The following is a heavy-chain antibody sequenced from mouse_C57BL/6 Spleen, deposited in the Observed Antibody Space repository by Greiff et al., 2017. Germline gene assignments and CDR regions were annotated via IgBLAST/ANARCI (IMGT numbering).Heavy chain of an antibody. J-gene: IGHJ2*01. CDR3: TRLEGHYYGFDY. D-gene: IGHD1-1*01. Sequence: QVQLQQSGAELVRPGASVTLSCKASGYTFTDYEMHWVKQTPVHGLEWIGAIDPETGGTAYNQKFKGKAILTADKSSSTAYMELRSLTSEDSAVYYCTRLEGHYYGFDYWGQGTTRTVSS. V-gene: IGHV1-15*01. CDR1: GYTFTDYE. CDR2: IDPETGGT.